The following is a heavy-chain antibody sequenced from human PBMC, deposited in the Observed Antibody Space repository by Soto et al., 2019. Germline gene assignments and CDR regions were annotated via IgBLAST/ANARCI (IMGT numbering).Heavy chain of an antibody. CDR2: INQSGST. D-gene: IGHD2-8*01. J-gene: IGHJ4*02. V-gene: IGHV4-34*01. CDR1: GGSFTGYY. CDR3: AGGDIALMLYEAFDD. Sequence: XXTLSLHFAASGGSFTGYYRRWIRQPPGKGLEGSGEINQSGSTNYNPSLKSRVTISVDTSKNQFSLEQSSVTATDTAVYYCAGGDIALMLYEAFDDWGQGTLVTVTS.